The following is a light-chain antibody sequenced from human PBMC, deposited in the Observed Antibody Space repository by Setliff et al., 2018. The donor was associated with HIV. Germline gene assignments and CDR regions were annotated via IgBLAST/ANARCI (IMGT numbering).Light chain of an antibody. J-gene: IGLJ1*01. CDR2: EVR. V-gene: IGLV2-14*01. Sequence: QSALTQPASVSGSPGQSITISCTGTSSDVGGYSYVSWYQQHPGKAPKLIIYEVRNRPSGVSNRFSGSKSGSTASLTISGLRAEDEADYYCSSYAITNTLPFGTGTKVTVL. CDR3: SSYAITNTLP. CDR1: SSDVGGYSY.